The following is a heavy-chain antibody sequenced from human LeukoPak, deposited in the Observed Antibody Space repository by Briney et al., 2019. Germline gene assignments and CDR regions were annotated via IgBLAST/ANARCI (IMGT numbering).Heavy chain of an antibody. J-gene: IGHJ5*02. CDR3: ARDVEEYSSSWGDNWFDP. CDR1: GYTFTGYY. V-gene: IGHV1-2*02. D-gene: IGHD6-6*01. Sequence: VSVKVSCKASGYTFTGYYMHWVRQAPGQGREWMGWINPNSGGTNYAQKFQGRVTMTRDTSISTAYMELSRLRSDDTAVYYCARDVEEYSSSWGDNWFDPWGQGTLVTVSS. CDR2: INPNSGGT.